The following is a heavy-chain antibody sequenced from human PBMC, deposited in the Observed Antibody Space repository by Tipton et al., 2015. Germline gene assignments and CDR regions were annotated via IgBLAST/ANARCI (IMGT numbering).Heavy chain of an antibody. D-gene: IGHD3-9*01. CDR2: ISHSGNT. V-gene: IGHV4-59*04. CDR3: ACQDYDSLTRDYQTVDY. Sequence: TLSLTCTVSSDSINKYYWSWIRQPPGKGLEWIGSISHSGNTYYNPSLKSRVTMSRHTSKNQFSLKLTSVTAADTAVYYCACQDYDSLTRDYQTVDYWGQGTLVTVSS. J-gene: IGHJ4*02. CDR1: SDSINKYY.